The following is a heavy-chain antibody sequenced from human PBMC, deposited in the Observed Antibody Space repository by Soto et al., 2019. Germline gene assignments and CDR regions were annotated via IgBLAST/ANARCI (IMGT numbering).Heavy chain of an antibody. CDR1: GFTFSNAW. D-gene: IGHD3-22*01. Sequence: PGGSLRLACAASGFTFSNAWLIWVRQPAGKGLEWVGRIKSKTDGGTTDYAAPVKGRFTISRDDSKNTLYLQMNSLKTEDTAVYYCTTPTYYYDSSGYAWGQGTLVTVSS. CDR2: IKSKTDGGTT. J-gene: IGHJ5*02. V-gene: IGHV3-15*01. CDR3: TTPTYYYDSSGYA.